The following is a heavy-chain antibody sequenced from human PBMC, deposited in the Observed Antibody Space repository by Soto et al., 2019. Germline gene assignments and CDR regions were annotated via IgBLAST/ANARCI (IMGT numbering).Heavy chain of an antibody. V-gene: IGHV3-21*06. CDR3: ARESEDLTSSFDY. CDR2: ISSTTNYI. CDR1: GFTFTRYS. Sequence: GGSLRLSCAASGFTFTRYSMNWVRQSPGKGLEWVSSISSTTNYIYYGDSMKGRFTISRDNAKNSLYLEMDSLRAEDTAVYYCARESEDLTSSFDYWGQGTLVTVSS. J-gene: IGHJ4*02.